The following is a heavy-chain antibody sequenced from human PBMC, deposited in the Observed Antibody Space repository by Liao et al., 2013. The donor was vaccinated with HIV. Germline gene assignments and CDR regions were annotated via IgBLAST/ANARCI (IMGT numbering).Heavy chain of an antibody. CDR2: INHGGST. D-gene: IGHD3-10*01. Sequence: QVPLQQWGAGLFKPSETLSLSCLVSGGSFSGYYWTWIRQPPREGGVEWIGEINHGGSTNYNPSLKRRVTISVDTSNNQFSLKLASVTAADTAVYYCARVGRGTMVRKGAFDIWGQGTMVTVSS. CDR3: ARVGRGTMVRKGAFDI. J-gene: IGHJ3*02. CDR1: GGSFSGYY. V-gene: IGHV4-34*01.